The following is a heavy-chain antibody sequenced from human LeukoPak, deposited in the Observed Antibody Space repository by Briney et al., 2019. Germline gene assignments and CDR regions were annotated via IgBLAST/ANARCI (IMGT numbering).Heavy chain of an antibody. CDR1: GGSFSGYY. J-gene: IGHJ5*02. CDR3: ARQAPIVVVPAAMRHSSWGVNWFDP. V-gene: IGHV4-34*01. D-gene: IGHD2-2*01. CDR2: INHSGST. Sequence: PSETLSLTCAVYGGSFSGYYWSWIRQPPGKGLEWIGEINHSGSTNYNPSLKSRVTISVDTSKNQFSLKLSSVTAADTAVYYCARQAPIVVVPAAMRHSSWGVNWFDPWGQGTLVTVSS.